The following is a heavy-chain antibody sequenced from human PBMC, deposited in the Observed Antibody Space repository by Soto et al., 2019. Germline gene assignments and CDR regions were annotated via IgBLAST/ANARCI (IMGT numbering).Heavy chain of an antibody. CDR1: GDSASSSSC. CDR2: IYHSGTF. D-gene: IGHD2-2*01. CDR3: VRSVPAATWQYSGMDV. V-gene: IGHV4-4*02. Sequence: QVRLQESGPGLVEPSGTLSLTCAVSGDSASSSSCWSWVRQAPGKGLEWIGEIYHSGTFNYNPSLASRVSVSVDTSRNHLSLNLKSVTAADTAVYYCVRSVPAATWQYSGMDVWGQGTTVTVSS. J-gene: IGHJ6*02.